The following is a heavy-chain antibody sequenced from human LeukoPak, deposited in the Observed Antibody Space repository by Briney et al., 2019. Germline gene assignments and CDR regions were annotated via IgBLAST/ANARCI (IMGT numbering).Heavy chain of an antibody. V-gene: IGHV1-69*13. Sequence: ASVKVSCKASGGTFTSYAISWVRQAPGQGREWMGGIIPIFGTANYAQKFQGRVTITADESTSTAYMELSSLRSEDTAVYYCARAPPSYSSSWQYYFDYWGQGTLVTVSS. CDR3: ARAPPSYSSSWQYYFDY. D-gene: IGHD6-13*01. CDR1: GGTFTSYA. CDR2: IIPIFGTA. J-gene: IGHJ4*02.